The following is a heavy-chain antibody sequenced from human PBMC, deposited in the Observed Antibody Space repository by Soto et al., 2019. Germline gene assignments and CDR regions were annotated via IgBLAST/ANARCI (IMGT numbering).Heavy chain of an antibody. V-gene: IGHV1-69*02. J-gene: IGHJ4*02. CDR1: GGTFSSYT. Sequence: QVQLVQSGAEVKKPGSSVKVSCKASGGTFSSYTISWVRQAPGQGLEWMGRIIPILGIANYAQKFQGRVTITADKSTSTAYMELSSLRSEDTAVYYCARGPITIFGVVIPYFDYWGQGTLVTVSS. D-gene: IGHD3-3*01. CDR3: ARGPITIFGVVIPYFDY. CDR2: IIPILGIA.